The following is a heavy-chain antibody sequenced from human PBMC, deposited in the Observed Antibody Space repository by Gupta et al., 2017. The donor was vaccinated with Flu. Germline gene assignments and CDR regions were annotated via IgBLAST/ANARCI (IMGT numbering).Heavy chain of an antibody. D-gene: IGHD6-6*01. CDR3: ARGQLVVVDY. CDR2: IYTSGST. Sequence: QVQLQESGPGLVKPSQTLSLTCTVSGGSISSGSYYWSWIRQPAGKGLEWIGRIYTSGSTNYNPSLKSRVTISVDTSKNQFSLKLSSVTAADTAVYYCARGQLVVVDYWGQGTLVTVSS. J-gene: IGHJ4*02. CDR1: GGSISSGSYY. V-gene: IGHV4-61*02.